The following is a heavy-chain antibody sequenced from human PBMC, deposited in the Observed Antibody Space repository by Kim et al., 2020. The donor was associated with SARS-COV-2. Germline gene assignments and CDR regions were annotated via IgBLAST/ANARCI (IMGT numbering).Heavy chain of an antibody. V-gene: IGHV3-33*01. Sequence: GGSLRLSCAASGFTFSSYGMHWVRQAPGKGLEWVAVIWYDGSNKYYADSVKGRFTISRDNSKNTLYLQMNSLRAEDTAVYYCARDGRLSGSSWYWDFDYWGQGTLVTVSS. CDR1: GFTFSSYG. CDR3: ARDGRLSGSSWYWDFDY. CDR2: IWYDGSNK. J-gene: IGHJ4*02. D-gene: IGHD6-13*01.